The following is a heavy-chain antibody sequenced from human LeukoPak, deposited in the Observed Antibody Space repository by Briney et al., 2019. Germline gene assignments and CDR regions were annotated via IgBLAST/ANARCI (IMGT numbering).Heavy chain of an antibody. CDR2: ISAYNGNT. J-gene: IGHJ5*02. CDR3: ARARKDIVVVPAAIGWFDP. Sequence: ASVKVSCKASGYTLTSYGISWVRQAPGQGLEWMGWISAYNGNTNYAQKLQGRVTMTTDTSTSTAYMELRSLRSDDTAVYYCARARKDIVVVPAAIGWFDPWGQGTLVTVSS. CDR1: GYTLTSYG. V-gene: IGHV1-18*01. D-gene: IGHD2-2*02.